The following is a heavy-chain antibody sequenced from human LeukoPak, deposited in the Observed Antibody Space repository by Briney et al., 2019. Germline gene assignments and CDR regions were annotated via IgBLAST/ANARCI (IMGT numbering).Heavy chain of an antibody. J-gene: IGHJ4*02. V-gene: IGHV3-23*01. CDR2: ISGIGGST. Sequence: GGSLRLSCAPSGFTFSSYAMSWAREAPRKGREWVSAISGIGGSTSYADSVKGRFTISRDNCKNTLYLQMNSLRAEDTAVYYCAERGGPFDYWGQGTLVTVSS. CDR3: AERGGPFDY. D-gene: IGHD3-10*01. CDR1: GFTFSSYA.